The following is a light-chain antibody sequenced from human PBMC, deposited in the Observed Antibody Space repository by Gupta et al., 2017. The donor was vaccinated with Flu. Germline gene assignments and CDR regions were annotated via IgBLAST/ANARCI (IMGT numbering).Light chain of an antibody. V-gene: IGLV2-14*01. Sequence: SITISCTGTNSDIGAYNSVSWYQQHPGNAPKLMIFEVNNRPSGISNRFSGSKSGYTASLIISGLQAEDEALYYCSSYTGSYTLFGGGTRLTVL. J-gene: IGLJ2*01. CDR2: EVN. CDR1: NSDIGAYNS. CDR3: SSYTGSYTL.